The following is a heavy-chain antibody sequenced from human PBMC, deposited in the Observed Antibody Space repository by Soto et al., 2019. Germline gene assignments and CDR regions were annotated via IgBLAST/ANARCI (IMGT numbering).Heavy chain of an antibody. J-gene: IGHJ4*02. CDR1: GFTFSNYA. Sequence: GGSLRLSCAASGFTFSNYAMSWVRQAPGKGLEWVSAISGSGGDTYYADSVKGRFTISRDNSKNTLYLQMNSLRAEDTAVHYCAKVGYCSTTSCYRDYWGQGTLVTVSS. D-gene: IGHD2-2*01. V-gene: IGHV3-23*01. CDR2: ISGSGGDT. CDR3: AKVGYCSTTSCYRDY.